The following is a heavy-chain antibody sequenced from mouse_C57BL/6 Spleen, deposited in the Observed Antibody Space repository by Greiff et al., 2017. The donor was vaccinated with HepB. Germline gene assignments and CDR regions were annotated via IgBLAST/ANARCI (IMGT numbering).Heavy chain of an antibody. J-gene: IGHJ2*01. CDR1: GYTFTSYW. V-gene: IGHV1-52*01. D-gene: IGHD2-12*01. Sequence: VQLQQPGAELVRPGSSVKLPCKASGYTFTSYWMHWVKQRPIQGLEWIGNIDPSDSETHYNQKFKDKATLTVDKSSSTAYMQLSSLTSEDSAVYYCARSEGLYYSVDYWGQGTTLTVSS. CDR3: ARSEGLYYSVDY. CDR2: IDPSDSET.